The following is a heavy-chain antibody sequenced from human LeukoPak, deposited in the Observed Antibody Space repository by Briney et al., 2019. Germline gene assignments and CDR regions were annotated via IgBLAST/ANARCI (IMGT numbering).Heavy chain of an antibody. J-gene: IGHJ4*02. CDR1: VYTFTSYD. Sequence: GASVKVSCKASVYTFTSYDINWVRQATGQGLEWMGWMNPNSGNTGYAQKFQGRVTMTRNTSISTAYMELSSLRSEDTAVYYCARVRSAYRYSSSWYFFTFWGQGTLVTVSS. CDR3: ARVRSAYRYSSSWYFFTF. D-gene: IGHD6-13*01. V-gene: IGHV1-8*01. CDR2: MNPNSGNT.